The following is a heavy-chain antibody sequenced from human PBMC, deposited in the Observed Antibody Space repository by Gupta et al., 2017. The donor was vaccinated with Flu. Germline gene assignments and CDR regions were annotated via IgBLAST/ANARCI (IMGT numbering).Heavy chain of an antibody. CDR1: GYPFTEYY. J-gene: IGHJ4*02. V-gene: IGHV1-46*01. D-gene: IGHD1-26*01. CDR3: ARTPRVGAFEY. Sequence: QVQLVQSGAEVKKPGASVKFSCKASGYPFTEYYIHWVRQAPGQGLEWMGKINPDGGSTRYAQRVQGRVTMTRDTSTNIVYMELSSLRSDDTAMYYCARTPRVGAFEYWGQGTRVAVSS. CDR2: INPDGGST.